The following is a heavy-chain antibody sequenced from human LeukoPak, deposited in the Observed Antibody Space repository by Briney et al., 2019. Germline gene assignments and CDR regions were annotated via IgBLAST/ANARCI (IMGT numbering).Heavy chain of an antibody. D-gene: IGHD3-22*01. CDR1: GFTFSSYA. Sequence: GGSLRLSCAASGFTFSSYAMSWVRQAPGKGLEWVSAISGSGGSTYYADSVKGRFTIARDNSKNTLYLQMNSLRAEDTAVYYCAKPELRYYYDSSGYLYYFDYWGQGTLVTVSS. CDR2: ISGSGGST. V-gene: IGHV3-23*01. CDR3: AKPELRYYYDSSGYLYYFDY. J-gene: IGHJ4*02.